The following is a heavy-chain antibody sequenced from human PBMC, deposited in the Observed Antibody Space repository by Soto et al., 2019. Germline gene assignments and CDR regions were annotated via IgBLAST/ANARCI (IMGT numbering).Heavy chain of an antibody. V-gene: IGHV3-23*01. CDR1: GFTFSAYV. D-gene: IGHD6-13*01. CDR3: AKLTAA. J-gene: IGHJ4*02. CDR2: ITSSGGGT. Sequence: EVEVLESGGGLVQPGGSLRLSCAASGFTFSAYVMSWVRQAPGKGLEWASSITSSGGGTYYADSVKGRFTVSRDNSKNTVYLQMNSLRDEDTAVYYCAKLTAAWGQGTLVTVSS.